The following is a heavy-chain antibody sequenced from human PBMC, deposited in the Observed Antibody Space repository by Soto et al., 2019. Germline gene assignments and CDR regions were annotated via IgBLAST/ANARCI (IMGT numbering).Heavy chain of an antibody. CDR1: GGSISSGGYY. Sequence: SETLSLTCTVSGGSISSGGYYWSWIRQHPGKGLEWIGYIYYSGSTYYNPSLKSRVTISVDRSKNQFSLKLSSVTAADTAMYYCARAERIAAAGNRGWFDPWGQGTLVTVSS. D-gene: IGHD6-13*01. V-gene: IGHV4-31*03. J-gene: IGHJ5*02. CDR3: ARAERIAAAGNRGWFDP. CDR2: IYYSGST.